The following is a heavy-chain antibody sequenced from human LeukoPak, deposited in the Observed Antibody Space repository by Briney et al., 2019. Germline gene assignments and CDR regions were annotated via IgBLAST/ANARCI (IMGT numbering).Heavy chain of an antibody. V-gene: IGHV3-53*01. CDR3: ARGGGLDV. Sequence: GGSLRLSCAASGFTVSSNYMSWVRQAPGKGLEWVSVIYSGGSTYYADSVKGRFTISRDNATNSLYLQMSNLRAEDTAVYFCARGGGLDVWGQGATVTVSS. D-gene: IGHD3-16*01. CDR2: IYSGGST. J-gene: IGHJ6*02. CDR1: GFTVSSNY.